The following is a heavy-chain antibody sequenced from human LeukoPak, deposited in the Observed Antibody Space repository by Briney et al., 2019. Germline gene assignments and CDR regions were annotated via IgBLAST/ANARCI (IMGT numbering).Heavy chain of an antibody. Sequence: NPSETLSLTCTVSGGSISSSSYYWSWIRQPPGKGLEWIGEINHSGSTNYNPSLKSRVTISVDTSKNQFSLKLSSVTAADTAVYYCASVVTTYYYYYMDVWGKGTTVTVSS. CDR3: ASVVTTYYYYYMDV. V-gene: IGHV4-39*07. J-gene: IGHJ6*03. CDR2: INHSGST. D-gene: IGHD2-21*02. CDR1: GGSISSSSYY.